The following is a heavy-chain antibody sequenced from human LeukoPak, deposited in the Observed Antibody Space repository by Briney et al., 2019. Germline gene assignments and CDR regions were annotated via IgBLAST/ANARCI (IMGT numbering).Heavy chain of an antibody. CDR1: GYTFTSYG. CDR2: ISAYNGNT. CDR3: ARDVTVRPYYYYGMDV. Sequence: ASVEVSCKASGYTFTSYGISWVRQAPGQGLEWMGWISAYNGNTNYAQKLQGRVTMTTDTSTSTAYMELRSLRSDDTAVYYCARDVTVRPYYYYGMDVWGQGTTVTVSS. J-gene: IGHJ6*02. V-gene: IGHV1-18*01.